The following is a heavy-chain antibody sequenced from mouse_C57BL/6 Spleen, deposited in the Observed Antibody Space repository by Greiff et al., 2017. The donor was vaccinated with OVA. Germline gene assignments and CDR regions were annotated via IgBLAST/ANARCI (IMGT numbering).Heavy chain of an antibody. D-gene: IGHD4-1*01. Sequence: VQLQQSGAELVKPGASVKISCKASGYAFSSYWMNWVKQRPGKGLEWIGQIYPGDGDTNYNGKFKGKATLTADKSSSTAYMQLSSLTSEDSAVYFCARGGLTGPWFAYWGQGTLVTVSA. CDR3: ARGGLTGPWFAY. J-gene: IGHJ3*01. CDR1: GYAFSSYW. V-gene: IGHV1-80*01. CDR2: IYPGDGDT.